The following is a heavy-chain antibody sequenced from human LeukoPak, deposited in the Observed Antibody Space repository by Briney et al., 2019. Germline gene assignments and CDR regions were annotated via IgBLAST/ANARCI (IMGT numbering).Heavy chain of an antibody. CDR3: ARSTTTIFGVVIIHNWFDP. CDR2: IIPIFGTA. J-gene: IGHJ5*02. V-gene: IGHV1-69*05. CDR1: GGTFSSYA. D-gene: IGHD3-3*01. Sequence: SVKVSCKASGGTFSSYAISWVRQAPGQGLEWMGGIIPIFGTANYAQKFQGRVTITTDESTSTAYMELSSLRSEDTAVYYCARSTTTIFGVVIIHNWFDPWGQGTLVTVSS.